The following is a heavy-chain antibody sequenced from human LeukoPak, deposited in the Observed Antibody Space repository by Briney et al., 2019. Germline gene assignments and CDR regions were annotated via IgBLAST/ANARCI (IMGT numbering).Heavy chain of an antibody. V-gene: IGHV1-46*01. D-gene: IGHD3-16*01. Sequence: ASVKVSCKASGYTFTSYYMHWVRQAPGQGLEWMGIINPSGGSTSYAQKFQGGVTMTRDTSTSTVYMELSSLRSEDTAVYYCARVRDNMITSEGFDYWGQGTLVTVSS. CDR2: INPSGGST. CDR3: ARVRDNMITSEGFDY. CDR1: GYTFTSYY. J-gene: IGHJ4*02.